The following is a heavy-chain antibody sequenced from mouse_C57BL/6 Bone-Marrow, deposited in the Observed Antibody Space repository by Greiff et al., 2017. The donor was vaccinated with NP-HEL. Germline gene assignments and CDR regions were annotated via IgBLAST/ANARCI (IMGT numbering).Heavy chain of an antibody. CDR3: ARSGDYYYGSSRYFDV. Sequence: QVQLQQPGAELVKPGASVKMSCKASGYTFTSYWITWVKQRPGQGLEWIGDIYPGSGSTNYNEKFTSKATLTVDTSSSTAYMQLSSLTSEDSAVYYCARSGDYYYGSSRYFDVWGTGTTVTVSS. V-gene: IGHV1-55*01. CDR2: IYPGSGST. D-gene: IGHD1-1*01. CDR1: GYTFTSYW. J-gene: IGHJ1*03.